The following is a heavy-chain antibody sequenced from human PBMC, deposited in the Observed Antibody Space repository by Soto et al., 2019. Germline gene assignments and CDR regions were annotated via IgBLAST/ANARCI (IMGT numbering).Heavy chain of an antibody. D-gene: IGHD2-15*01. CDR1: GYTFTGYY. Sequence: GASVKVSCKASGYTFTGYYMHWVRQAPGQGLEWMGWINPNSGGTNYAQKFQGWVTMTRDTSISTAYMELSRLRSDDTAVYYCAREEVLVVAARFRPHGHNKENWFDPWGQGTLVTVSS. CDR2: INPNSGGT. V-gene: IGHV1-2*04. CDR3: AREEVLVVAARFRPHGHNKENWFDP. J-gene: IGHJ5*02.